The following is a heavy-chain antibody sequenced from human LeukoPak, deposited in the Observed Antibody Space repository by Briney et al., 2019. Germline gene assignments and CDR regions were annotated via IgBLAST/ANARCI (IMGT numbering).Heavy chain of an antibody. Sequence: PGGSLRLSCAASGFTFSRYWMYWVRQATGKGLEWVASIKLDGSEQYYVDSVKGRYTISRDNAKSSLYLQMNSLRAEDTAVYYCARAPARARLDYWGQGTLVTVSS. CDR1: GFTFSRYW. CDR3: ARAPARARLDY. CDR2: IKLDGSEQ. J-gene: IGHJ4*02. D-gene: IGHD6-6*01. V-gene: IGHV3-7*01.